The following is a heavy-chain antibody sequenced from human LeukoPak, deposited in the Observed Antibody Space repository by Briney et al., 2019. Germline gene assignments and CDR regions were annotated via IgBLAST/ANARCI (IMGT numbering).Heavy chain of an antibody. J-gene: IGHJ4*02. D-gene: IGHD1-26*01. Sequence: GGSLRLSCAASGFTFSTHAMTWVRQAPGKGLEWVSGISGSGGKTYYADSVKGRFTISIDNSKNTLYLQMNSLRAEDTAVYYCARSRLVGATTPRYYFDYWGQGTLVTVSS. CDR1: GFTFSTHA. CDR2: ISGSGGKT. CDR3: ARSRLVGATTPRYYFDY. V-gene: IGHV3-23*01.